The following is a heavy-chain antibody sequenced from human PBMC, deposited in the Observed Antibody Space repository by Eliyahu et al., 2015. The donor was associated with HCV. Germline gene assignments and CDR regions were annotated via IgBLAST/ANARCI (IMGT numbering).Heavy chain of an antibody. CDR3: GRRRSGYQIDF. V-gene: IGHV3-11*01. J-gene: IGHJ4*02. D-gene: IGHD3-22*01. Sequence: QVQLVESGGDLVKPGGSLRLSCAASGFPFSDYYMSWIRQAPGKGLEWVSYISSSGTTIYYADSVKGRFTVSRDNAKNSLYLQMSSLRAEDAALYFCGRRRSGYQIDFWGQGTLVTVSS. CDR2: ISSSGTTI. CDR1: GFPFSDYY.